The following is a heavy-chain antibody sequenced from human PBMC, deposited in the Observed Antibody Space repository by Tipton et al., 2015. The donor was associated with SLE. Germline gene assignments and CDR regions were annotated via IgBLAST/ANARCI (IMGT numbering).Heavy chain of an antibody. V-gene: IGHV4-39*07. CDR1: GGSISSSSSY. CDR3: ARDSPGDFDWFDAFDI. CDR2: IYYSGST. J-gene: IGHJ3*02. Sequence: TLSLTCTVSGGSISSSSSYWGWIRQPPGKGLEWIGSIYYSGSTYCNPSFKSRVTISVDTSKNQFSLKLSSVTAADTAVYYCARDSPGDFDWFDAFDIWGQGTMVTVSS. D-gene: IGHD3-9*01.